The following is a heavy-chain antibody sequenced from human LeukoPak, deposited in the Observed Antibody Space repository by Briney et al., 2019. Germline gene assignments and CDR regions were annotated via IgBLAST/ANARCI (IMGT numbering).Heavy chain of an antibody. J-gene: IGHJ4*02. D-gene: IGHD4-17*01. CDR1: GYTFTSYY. CDR2: IIPIFGTA. Sequence: ASVKVSCKASGYTFTSYYMHWVRQAPGQGLEWMGGIIPIFGTANYAQKFQGGVTITADESTSTAYMELSSLRSEDTAVYYCATGMTTVTTKNLLFDYWGQGTLVTVSS. V-gene: IGHV1-69*13. CDR3: ATGMTTVTTKNLLFDY.